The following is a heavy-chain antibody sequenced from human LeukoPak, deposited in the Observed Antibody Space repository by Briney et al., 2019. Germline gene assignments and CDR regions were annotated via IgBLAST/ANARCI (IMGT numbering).Heavy chain of an antibody. Sequence: GGSLRLSCAASGLTFSSYAMSWVRQAPGKGLEWVSAISGSGDNTLYADSVKGRFTISRDNSKNTLYLEMNSLRAEDTAIYYCAKMKGHPLPKYYMDVWGQGTTVTVSS. CDR3: AKMKGHPLPKYYMDV. D-gene: IGHD1-26*01. CDR1: GLTFSSYA. V-gene: IGHV3-23*01. CDR2: ISGSGDNT. J-gene: IGHJ6*01.